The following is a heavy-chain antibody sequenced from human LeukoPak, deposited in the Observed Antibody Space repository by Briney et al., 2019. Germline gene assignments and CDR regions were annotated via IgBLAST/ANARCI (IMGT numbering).Heavy chain of an antibody. V-gene: IGHV4-39*01. J-gene: IGHJ1*01. Sequence: SETLSLTCTVSGGSIDSSSFYWGWIRQPPGKGLEWIGSIYYSGSTYYNPSLKSRVTISVDTSKNQFSLKLSSVTAADSAVYYCARHARGIAVVPAATKYFQYWGQGTLVTVSS. D-gene: IGHD2-2*01. CDR1: GGSIDSSSFY. CDR2: IYYSGST. CDR3: ARHARGIAVVPAATKYFQY.